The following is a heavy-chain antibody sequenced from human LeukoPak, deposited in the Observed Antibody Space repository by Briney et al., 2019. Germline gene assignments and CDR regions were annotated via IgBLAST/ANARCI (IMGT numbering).Heavy chain of an antibody. Sequence: SETLSLTCAVYGGSFSGYYWSWIRQPPGKGLEWIGEINHSGSTNYNPSLKSRVPISVDPSKNQFSLKLRSVTAEDTAVYYCASKDHPAVTHWGQGTTVTVSS. V-gene: IGHV4-34*01. D-gene: IGHD4-11*01. J-gene: IGHJ6*02. CDR3: ASKDHPAVTH. CDR1: GGSFSGYY. CDR2: INHSGST.